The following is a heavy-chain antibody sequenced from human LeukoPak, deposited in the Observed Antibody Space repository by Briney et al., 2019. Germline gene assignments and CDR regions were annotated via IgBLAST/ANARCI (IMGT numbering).Heavy chain of an antibody. CDR1: GYTFTIYY. V-gene: IGHV1-46*01. CDR3: ARDRDGNDRLDY. CDR2: INPSGGST. J-gene: IGHJ4*02. Sequence: ASVTVSCKSSGYTFTIYYMHWVRQAPGQGLEWMGIINPSGGSTSYTQKFQGRVTMTRDTSTNTVYIELNSLRSEDTAVYYCARDRDGNDRLDYWGQGTLVTVSS. D-gene: IGHD3-22*01.